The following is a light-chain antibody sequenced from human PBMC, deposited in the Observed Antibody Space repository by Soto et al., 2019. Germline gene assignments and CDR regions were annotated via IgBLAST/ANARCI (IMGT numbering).Light chain of an antibody. CDR2: DVS. J-gene: IGKJ1*01. Sequence: DIQMTQSPSTLSSSVGDRFTIPCRASQTINNRLAWYQQKPGKAPKLLIYDVSTLESGVPSRFSGSGSGTEFTLTISSLQPDDFATYYCQQYDSFWTMFGQGTKVDNK. V-gene: IGKV1-5*01. CDR1: QTINNR. CDR3: QQYDSFWTM.